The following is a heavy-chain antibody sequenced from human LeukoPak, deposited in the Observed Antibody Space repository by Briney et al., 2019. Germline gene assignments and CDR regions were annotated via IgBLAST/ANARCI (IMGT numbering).Heavy chain of an antibody. V-gene: IGHV4-4*07. CDR3: ARTKGGYDSFWFDP. J-gene: IGHJ5*02. Sequence: SETLSLTRTVSGGSISSYYWSWIRQPAGKGLEWIGRIYTSGSTNYNPSLKSRVTMSVDTSKNQFSLKLSSVTAADTAVYYCARTKGGYDSFWFDPWGQGTLVTVSS. CDR1: GGSISSYY. CDR2: IYTSGST. D-gene: IGHD5-12*01.